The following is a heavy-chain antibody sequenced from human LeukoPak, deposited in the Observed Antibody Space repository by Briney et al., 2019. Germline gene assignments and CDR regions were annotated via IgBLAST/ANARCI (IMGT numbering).Heavy chain of an antibody. V-gene: IGHV3-11*04. CDR3: AELGITMIGGV. J-gene: IGHJ6*04. CDR2: ISSGGTII. Sequence: GGSLRLSCAASGFTFSDYYMSWIRQAPGKGLEWISYISSGGTIIYFADSVKGRFTISRDNAKNSLYLQMNSLRAEDTAVYYCAELGITMIGGVWGKGTTVTISS. D-gene: IGHD3-10*02. CDR1: GFTFSDYY.